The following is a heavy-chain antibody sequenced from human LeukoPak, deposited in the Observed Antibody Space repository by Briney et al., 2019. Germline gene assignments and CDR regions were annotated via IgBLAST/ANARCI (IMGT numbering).Heavy chain of an antibody. D-gene: IGHD5-24*01. Sequence: GGSLRLSCAASGFIFSSNWMSWVRLAPGKGLEWVANIKEDGTETYYVDSVKGRFTISRDNAKNSLYLQMNSLRVEDTAVYYCAKEGRSLQTYWGQGTLVTVSS. J-gene: IGHJ4*02. V-gene: IGHV3-7*03. CDR2: IKEDGTET. CDR1: GFIFSSNW. CDR3: AKEGRSLQTY.